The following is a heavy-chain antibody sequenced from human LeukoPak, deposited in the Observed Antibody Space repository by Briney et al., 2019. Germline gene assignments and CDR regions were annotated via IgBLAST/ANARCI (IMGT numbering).Heavy chain of an antibody. CDR1: GFTFSSYG. V-gene: IGHV3-33*01. CDR3: ARELITMVRGVGYCYHGMDV. J-gene: IGHJ6*02. CDR2: IWYDGSNK. Sequence: PGGSLRLSCAASGFTFSSYGMHWVRQAPGKGLEWVAVIWYDGSNKYYADSVKGRFTISRDNSKNTLYLQMNSLRAEDTSVYYCARELITMVRGVGYCYHGMDVWGQGTTVTVSS. D-gene: IGHD3-10*01.